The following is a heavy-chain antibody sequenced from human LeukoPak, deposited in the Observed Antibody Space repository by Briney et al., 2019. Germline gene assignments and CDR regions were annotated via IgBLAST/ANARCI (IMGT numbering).Heavy chain of an antibody. CDR1: GFTFSSYS. J-gene: IGHJ6*03. D-gene: IGHD1/OR15-1a*01. V-gene: IGHV3-21*01. Sequence: GGSLRLSCAASGFTFSSYSMNWVRQAPGKGLEWVSSISSSSSYIYYADSVKGRFTVSRDNSKNVLYLQLNNVRADDTAVYYCAKDEQFPPMDVWGRGTTVIVSS. CDR2: ISSSSSYI. CDR3: AKDEQFPPMDV.